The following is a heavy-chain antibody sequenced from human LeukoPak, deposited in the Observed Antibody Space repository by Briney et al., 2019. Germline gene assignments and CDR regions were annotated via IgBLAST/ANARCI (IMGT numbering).Heavy chain of an antibody. V-gene: IGHV4-34*01. CDR3: ARRWDIVVVPVGFDP. Sequence: SETLSLTCAVYGGSFSGYYWSWIRQPPGKGLEWIGEINHSGSTNYNPSLKSRVTISVDTSKNQFSLKLSSVTAADTAVYYCARRWDIVVVPVGFDPWGQGTLVTVSS. J-gene: IGHJ5*02. CDR2: INHSGST. CDR1: GGSFSGYY. D-gene: IGHD2-2*01.